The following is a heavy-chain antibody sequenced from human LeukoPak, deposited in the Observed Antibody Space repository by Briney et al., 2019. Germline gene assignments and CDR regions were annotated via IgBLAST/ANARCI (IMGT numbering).Heavy chain of an antibody. J-gene: IGHJ5*02. CDR1: GFTFSSYA. V-gene: IGHV3-23*01. D-gene: IGHD3-3*01. Sequence: GGSLRLPCAASGFTFSSYAMSWVRQAPGKGLEWVSAISGSGGSTYYADSVKGRFTISRDNSKNTLYLQMNSLRAEDTAVYYCAKDLTDFWSGYLNLESQFDPWGQGTLVTVSS. CDR3: AKDLTDFWSGYLNLESQFDP. CDR2: ISGSGGST.